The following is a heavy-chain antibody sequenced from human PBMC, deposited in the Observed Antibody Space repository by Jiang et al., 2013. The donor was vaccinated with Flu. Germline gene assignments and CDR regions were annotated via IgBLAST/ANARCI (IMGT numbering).Heavy chain of an antibody. V-gene: IGHV4-34*01. CDR1: GGSFSGYY. Sequence: LLKPSETLSLTCAVYGGSFSGYYWSWIRQPPGKGLEWIGEINHSGSTNYNPSLKSRVTISVDTSKNQFSLKLSSVTAADTAVYYCAGDILTGYYRSDYWGQGTLVTVSS. CDR2: INHSGST. CDR3: AGDILTGYYRSDY. D-gene: IGHD3-9*01. J-gene: IGHJ4*02.